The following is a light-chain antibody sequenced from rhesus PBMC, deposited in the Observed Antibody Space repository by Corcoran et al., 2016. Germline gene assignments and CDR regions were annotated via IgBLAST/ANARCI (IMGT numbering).Light chain of an antibody. CDR2: GGS. CDR1: QSLLHSTGNTY. CDR3: VQTITFPYS. J-gene: IGKJ2*01. V-gene: IGKV2-72*01. Sequence: DIVMTQTPLSLPITPGEPASISCRSSQSLLHSTGNTYFHWYLPKLGQSPQVLIYGGSNRASGVPARFSGSGSGTDFTLKISNVEAEDVGVYYFVQTITFPYSFGQGTKVEIK.